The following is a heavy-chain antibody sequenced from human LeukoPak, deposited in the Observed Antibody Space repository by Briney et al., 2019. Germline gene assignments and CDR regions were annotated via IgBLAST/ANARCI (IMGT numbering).Heavy chain of an antibody. D-gene: IGHD3-10*01. J-gene: IGHJ5*02. V-gene: IGHV4-38-2*02. Sequence: PSETLSLTCTVSGYSISSGYYWGWIRQPPGKGLEWIGSIYHSGSTYCNPSLKSRVTISVDTSKNQFSLKLSSVTAADTAVYYCARRYYYGSGSYYKNDWFDPWGQGTLVTVSS. CDR2: IYHSGST. CDR1: GYSISSGYY. CDR3: ARRYYYGSGSYYKNDWFDP.